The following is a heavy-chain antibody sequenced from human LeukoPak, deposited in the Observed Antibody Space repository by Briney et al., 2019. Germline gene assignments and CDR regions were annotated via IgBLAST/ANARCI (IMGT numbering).Heavy chain of an antibody. V-gene: IGHV4-59*01. J-gene: IGHJ4*02. CDR3: ARGVVIAPQTFDY. CDR2: IYSSGST. Sequence: SETLSLTCTVSGGSISSYYWTWIRQPPGKGLEWIGYIYSSGSTNYNPSLKSRVTISVDTSKNQFSLKLSSVTAADTAVYYCARGVVIAPQTFDYWGQGTLVTVSS. CDR1: GGSISSYY. D-gene: IGHD2-21*01.